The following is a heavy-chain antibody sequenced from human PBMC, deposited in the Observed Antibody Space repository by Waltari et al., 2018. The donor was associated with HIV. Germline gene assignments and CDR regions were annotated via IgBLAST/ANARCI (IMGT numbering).Heavy chain of an antibody. CDR1: GGSISSSSYY. V-gene: IGHV4-39*07. D-gene: IGHD3-10*01. Sequence: QLQLQESGPGLVKPSETLSLTCTVSGGSISSSSYYWGWIRQPPGKGLEWIGSIDYSGSSYDNPSLKSRGTISVDTSKNRFSLKLSSVTAADTAVYYCARVSYGSGGLDYWGQGTLVTVSS. CDR3: ARVSYGSGGLDY. CDR2: IDYSGSS. J-gene: IGHJ4*02.